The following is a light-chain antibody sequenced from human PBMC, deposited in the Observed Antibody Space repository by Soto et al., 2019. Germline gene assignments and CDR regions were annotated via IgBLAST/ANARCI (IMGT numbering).Light chain of an antibody. Sequence: EIVLTQSPATLSLSPGERATLSCRASQSISSHLAWYQQKPGQAPRLLIYDASNRATGIPVRFSGSGSGTDFTLNINSLEPEDFAVYYCQQRPNWPLTFGGGTKVENK. CDR3: QQRPNWPLT. CDR2: DAS. V-gene: IGKV3-11*01. J-gene: IGKJ4*01. CDR1: QSISSH.